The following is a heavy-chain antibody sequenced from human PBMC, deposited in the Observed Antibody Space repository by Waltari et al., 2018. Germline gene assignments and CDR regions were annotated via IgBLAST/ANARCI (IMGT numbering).Heavy chain of an antibody. V-gene: IGHV1-69-2*01. CDR1: GYTFTDYY. CDR3: ARADYVGGSYRPRDAFDI. D-gene: IGHD3-16*02. CDR2: GDPEDGET. J-gene: IGHJ3*02. Sequence: EVQLVQSGAEVKKPGATVKISCKASGYTFTDYYMHWVQQAPGQGLEWMGRGDPEDGETRDAEKFQGRVTITADTSTDTADMELSSLRSEDTAVYYCARADYVGGSYRPRDAFDIWGQGTMVTVSS.